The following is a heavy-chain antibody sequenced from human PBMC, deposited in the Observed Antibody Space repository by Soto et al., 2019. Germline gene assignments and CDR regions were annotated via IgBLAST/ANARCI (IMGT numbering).Heavy chain of an antibody. J-gene: IGHJ4*02. V-gene: IGHV3-30-3*01. CDR1: GFTFSSYA. Sequence: GGSLRLSCAASGFTFSSYAMHWVRQAPGKGLEWVAVISNDGSNKYYADSVKGRFTISRDNSKNTLYLQMNSLRAEDTAVYYCARRELLDYWGQGTLVTVSS. CDR2: ISNDGSNK. CDR3: ARRELLDY. D-gene: IGHD1-26*01.